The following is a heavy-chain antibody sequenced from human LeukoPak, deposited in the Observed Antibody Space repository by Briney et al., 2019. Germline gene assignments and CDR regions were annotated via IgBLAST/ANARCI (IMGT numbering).Heavy chain of an antibody. CDR3: VSFYETY. V-gene: IGHV3-74*01. D-gene: IGHD2/OR15-2a*01. CDR2: INSDGSWT. J-gene: IGHJ4*02. Sequence: GGSLRLSCAASGSYWMHWVRQAPGKGLVWVSHINSDGSWTCYADSVKGRFTISKDNAKNTVYLQMNNLRAEDTAVYYCVSFYETYWGRGTLVTVSS. CDR1: GSYW.